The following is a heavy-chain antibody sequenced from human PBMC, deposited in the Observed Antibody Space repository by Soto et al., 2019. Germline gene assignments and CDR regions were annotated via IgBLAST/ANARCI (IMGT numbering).Heavy chain of an antibody. D-gene: IGHD3-9*01. CDR2: INPNSGGT. CDR1: GYTFTGYY. J-gene: IGHJ6*02. V-gene: IGHV1-2*02. Sequence: ASVKVSCKASGYTFTGYYMHWVRQAPGQGLEWMGWINPNSGGTNYAQKFQGRVTMTRDTSISTAYMELSRLRSDDTAVHYCARDHILTGYPVYGRDVWGQGTTVIVSS. CDR3: ARDHILTGYPVYGRDV.